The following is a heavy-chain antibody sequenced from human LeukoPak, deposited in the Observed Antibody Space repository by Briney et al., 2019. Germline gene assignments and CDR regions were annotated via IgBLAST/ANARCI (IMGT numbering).Heavy chain of an antibody. D-gene: IGHD3-22*01. V-gene: IGHV4-30-4*01. J-gene: IGHJ5*02. CDR2: IYYSGST. Sequence: SETLSLTCTVSGGSISSGDYYWSWIRQPPGKGLEWIGYIYYSGSTYYNPSLKSRVTISVDTSKNQFSLKLSSVTAADTAVCYCARSQPHRITMIVVAAPSWFDPWGQGTLVTVSS. CDR1: GGSISSGDYY. CDR3: ARSQPHRITMIVVAAPSWFDP.